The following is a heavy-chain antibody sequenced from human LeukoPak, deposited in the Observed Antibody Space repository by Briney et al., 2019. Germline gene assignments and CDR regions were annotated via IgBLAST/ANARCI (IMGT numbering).Heavy chain of an antibody. V-gene: IGHV3-23*01. D-gene: IGHD6-19*01. CDR1: GFAFSNLA. CDR2: ISDSGGLT. CDR3: AKDARRTSGWYFFDY. J-gene: IGHJ4*02. Sequence: GGSLRLSCAASGFAFSNLAMGWVRQAPGKGLEWVSVISDSGGLTYYADSVKGRFTISRGNSKNTLFLQMNSLRAEDTALYYCAKDARRTSGWYFFDYWGQGTLVTVSS.